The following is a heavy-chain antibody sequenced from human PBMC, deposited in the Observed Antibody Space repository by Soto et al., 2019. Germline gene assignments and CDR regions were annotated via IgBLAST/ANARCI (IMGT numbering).Heavy chain of an antibody. V-gene: IGHV6-1*01. J-gene: IGHJ4*02. D-gene: IGHD3-22*01. CDR1: WDSFSSNTAA. CDR2: TYYRSKWYN. CDR3: ARSGPGGYIDY. Sequence: PSQALSLTCAISWDSFSSNTAACNCIRQSPSRGLEWLGRTYYRSKWYNHYAVSVKSRITVNPDTSKNQFSLQLNSVTPEDTAVYYCARSGPGGYIDYWGQGTLVTVSS.